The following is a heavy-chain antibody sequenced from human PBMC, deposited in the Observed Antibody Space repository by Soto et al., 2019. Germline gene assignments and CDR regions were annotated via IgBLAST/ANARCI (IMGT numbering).Heavy chain of an antibody. CDR3: ARDKGGDYGYYYYGMDV. J-gene: IGHJ6*02. Sequence: TGGSLRLSCAASGFTFSSNAMSWVRKAPGKGLEGVSAISGSGGSTYYADPVKGRFTISRDNSKNTLYLQMNSLRAEDTAVYYCARDKGGDYGYYYYGMDVWGQGTTVTVSS. CDR1: GFTFSSNA. D-gene: IGHD4-17*01. V-gene: IGHV3-23*01. CDR2: ISGSGGST.